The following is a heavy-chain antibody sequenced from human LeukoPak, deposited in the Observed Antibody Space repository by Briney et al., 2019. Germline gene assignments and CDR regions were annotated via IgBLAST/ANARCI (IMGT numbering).Heavy chain of an antibody. CDR3: ARQLLLWGRYYYYMDV. J-gene: IGHJ6*03. CDR2: MNHSGST. CDR1: GGSFSGYY. Sequence: PSETLSLTCAVYGGSFSGYYWSWIRQPPGKGLEWIGEMNHSGSTNYNPSLKSRVTISVDTSKNQFSLKLSSVTAADTAVYYCARQLLLWGRYYYYMDVWGKGTTVTISS. D-gene: IGHD1-1*01. V-gene: IGHV4-34*01.